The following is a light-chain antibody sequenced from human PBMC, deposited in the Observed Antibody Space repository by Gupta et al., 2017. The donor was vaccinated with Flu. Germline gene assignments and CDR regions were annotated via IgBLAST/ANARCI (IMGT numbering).Light chain of an antibody. CDR1: GCNIGSNF. CDR3: AAWDDSLSGVV. J-gene: IGLJ2*01. V-gene: IGLV1-47*01. CDR2: KNN. Sequence: QSVLTQPPSASGTPGQRVTISCSGSGCNIGSNFVYWYQQLPGTAPKLLIYKNNQRPSGVPDRISGSKSGTSASLAVSGLRSEDEADYYCAAWDDSLSGVVFGGGTKLTVL.